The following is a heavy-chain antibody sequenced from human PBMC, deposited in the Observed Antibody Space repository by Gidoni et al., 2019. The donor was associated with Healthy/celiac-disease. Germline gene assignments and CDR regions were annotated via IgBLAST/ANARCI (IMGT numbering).Heavy chain of an antibody. CDR3: ARESMGVPPSGWYFDL. J-gene: IGHJ2*01. Sequence: QVQLVESGGGVVQPGRSLRLSCAASGFTFSSYAMHWVRQAPGKGLEWVAVISYDGSNKYYADSVKGRFTISRDNSKNTLYLQMNSLRAEDTAVYYCARESMGVPPSGWYFDLWGRGTLVTVSS. V-gene: IGHV3-30-3*01. CDR2: ISYDGSNK. D-gene: IGHD2-8*01. CDR1: GFTFSSYA.